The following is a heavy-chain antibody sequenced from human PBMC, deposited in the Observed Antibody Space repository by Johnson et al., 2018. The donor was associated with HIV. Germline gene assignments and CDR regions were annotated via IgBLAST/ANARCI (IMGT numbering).Heavy chain of an antibody. CDR1: GFTFSSYA. Sequence: QVQLVESGGGLVQPGGSLRLSCAASGFTFSSYAMHWVRQAPGKGLEWVAVISYDGSNKYYADSVKGRFTISRDNSKNTLYLQMNSLRAEDTAVYYCASGGSRYSGSYLSDALDIWGQGTMVTVSS. V-gene: IGHV3-30*04. CDR3: ASGGSRYSGSYLSDALDI. J-gene: IGHJ3*02. CDR2: ISYDGSNK. D-gene: IGHD1-26*01.